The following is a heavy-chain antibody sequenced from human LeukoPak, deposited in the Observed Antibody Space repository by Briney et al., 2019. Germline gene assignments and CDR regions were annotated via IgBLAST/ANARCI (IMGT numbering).Heavy chain of an antibody. CDR3: ARDPRRFNLGYYHSSHGYNGMDV. CDR2: ISGGSTYI. CDR1: GFTFSHYT. J-gene: IGHJ6*02. D-gene: IGHD3-3*01. Sequence: GGSLRLSCAASGFTFSHYTMNWIRQAPGKGLEWVASISGGSTYIFYSPSVGGRVYPGSRGGRRFTVSRDDAKNTLFLQMNSLSAEDAAVYYCARDPRRFNLGYYHSSHGYNGMDVWGQGTTVTVSS. V-gene: IGHV3-21*06.